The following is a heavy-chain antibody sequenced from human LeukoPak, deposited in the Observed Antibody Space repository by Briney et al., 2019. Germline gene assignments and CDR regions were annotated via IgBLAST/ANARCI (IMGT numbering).Heavy chain of an antibody. CDR1: GFXFKTYT. CDR2: ITGDCKYI. CDR3: AREGNDYYYDQ. D-gene: IGHD3-16*01. J-gene: IGHJ4*02. V-gene: IGHV3-21*01. Sequence: GGSLRLSCEASGFXFKTYTITWVRQAPGKGLEWVSSITGDCKYITYADSVKGRFTISRDNAKNSLYLQVASLRGDNTATYYCAREGNDYYYDQWGQGTLVTVSP.